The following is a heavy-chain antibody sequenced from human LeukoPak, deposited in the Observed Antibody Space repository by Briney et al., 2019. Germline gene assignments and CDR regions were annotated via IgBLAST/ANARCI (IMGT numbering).Heavy chain of an antibody. J-gene: IGHJ3*01. CDR3: ARNRVTTPGAFDV. CDR2: IYTSRST. D-gene: IGHD1-1*01. V-gene: IGHV4-61*09. CDR1: GGSISSGSYN. Sequence: SQTLSLTCTVSGGSISSGSYNWSWIRQPAGKGLEWIGHIYTSRSTNYNPSLKSRVTISVDTSKNQFSLELSSVTAADTAVYYCARNRVTTPGAFDVWGQGTMVTVSS.